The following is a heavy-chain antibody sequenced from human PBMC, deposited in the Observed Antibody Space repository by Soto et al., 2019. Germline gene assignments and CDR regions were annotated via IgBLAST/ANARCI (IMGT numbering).Heavy chain of an antibody. Sequence: QIQLQESGPGLVKPSETLSVTCTVSGGSISSHYLSWIRQPPGKGLEWIGYIYYSGSTTYNPSLRIRVTISVETSKNQFSLKLSSVTAADPAVYYCARLFTSSPVSYYYYMDVWGKGTTVTVSS. V-gene: IGHV4-59*08. D-gene: IGHD2-2*01. CDR3: ARLFTSSPVSYYYYMDV. CDR1: GGSISSHY. CDR2: IYYSGST. J-gene: IGHJ6*03.